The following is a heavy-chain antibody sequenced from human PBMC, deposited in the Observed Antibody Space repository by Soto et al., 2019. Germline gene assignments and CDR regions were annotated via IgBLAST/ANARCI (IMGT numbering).Heavy chain of an antibody. CDR2: IYYSGST. V-gene: IGHV4-31*03. J-gene: IGHJ6*02. CDR3: ARVCGGDCHTGMDV. CDR1: GGSITGGGYY. D-gene: IGHD2-21*02. Sequence: QVQLQESGPGLVKPSQTLSLTCTVSGGSITGGGYYWTWIRQHPGKGLEWIGYIYYSGSTYYNPSLKSRVTKAADTSKNQFSLKLSSVTAADTAVYYCARVCGGDCHTGMDVWGQGTTVTVSS.